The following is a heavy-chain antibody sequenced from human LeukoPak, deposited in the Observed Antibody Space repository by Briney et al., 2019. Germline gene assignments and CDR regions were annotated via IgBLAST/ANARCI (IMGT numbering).Heavy chain of an antibody. CDR2: IIPIFGTA. CDR3: AILGGYRISYYFDY. J-gene: IGHJ4*02. V-gene: IGHV1-69*05. CDR1: VCTFSSYA. Sequence: SVKVSCKASVCTFSSYAISWVRQAPGQGLEWMGRIIPIFGTADYAQKFQGRVTVTTDEFTSRAYMELRSLRSEGPPVYCWAILGGYRISYYFDYLRQGTLVTVSS. D-gene: IGHD3-16*01.